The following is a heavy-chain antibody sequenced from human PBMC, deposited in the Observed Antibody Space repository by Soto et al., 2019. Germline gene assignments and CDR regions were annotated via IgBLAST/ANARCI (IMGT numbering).Heavy chain of an antibody. D-gene: IGHD6-13*01. V-gene: IGHV3-21*01. Sequence: EVQLVESGGGLVKPGGSLRLSCAASRFTFSSYSMNWVRQAPGKGLEWVSSISSSSSYIYYADSVKGRFTISRDNAKNSLYLQMNSLRAEDTAVYYCARELKGGSSWPPYFDYWGQGTLVTVSS. CDR1: RFTFSSYS. J-gene: IGHJ4*02. CDR2: ISSSSSYI. CDR3: ARELKGGSSWPPYFDY.